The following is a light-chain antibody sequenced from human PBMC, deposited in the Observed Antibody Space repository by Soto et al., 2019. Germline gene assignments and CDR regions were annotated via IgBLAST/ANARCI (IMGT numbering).Light chain of an antibody. CDR1: SSDVGGYDY. Sequence: QSVLTQPASVSGSPGQSITISCTGTSSDVGGYDYVSWYQLHPGKAPKLMVFEVNNRPSGVSYRFSGSKSGNTASLTISGLQAVDEADYFCSSYSISTAYLFGTGTKVTVL. V-gene: IGLV2-14*01. CDR3: SSYSISTAYL. CDR2: EVN. J-gene: IGLJ1*01.